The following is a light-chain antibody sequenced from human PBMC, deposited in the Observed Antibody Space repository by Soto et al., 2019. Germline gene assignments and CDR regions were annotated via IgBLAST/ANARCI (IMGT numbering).Light chain of an antibody. CDR3: QKYNSAPCT. CDR1: QGISNY. J-gene: IGKJ1*01. V-gene: IGKV1-27*01. CDR2: AAS. Sequence: DIQMTQSPSSLSASVGDRVTITCRASQGISNYLAWYQQKPGKVPKLLIYAASTLQSGFPSWLNGSGSGTDFTLTSSSLQPEDVATYYCQKYNSAPCTCRRGTKVEIK.